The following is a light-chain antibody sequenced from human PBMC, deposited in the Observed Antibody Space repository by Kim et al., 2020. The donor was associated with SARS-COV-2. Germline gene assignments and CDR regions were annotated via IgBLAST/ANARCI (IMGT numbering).Light chain of an antibody. J-gene: IGKJ1*01. Sequence: AFVGDRITITCRAGRGLGNYLAWFQQKPGKAPKSLIYGVSSLQTGVPSKFSGGGSGTNFTLTISSLQAEDFAIYYCQQYNTYPRTFGQGTRV. CDR1: RGLGNY. CDR2: GVS. CDR3: QQYNTYPRT. V-gene: IGKV1-16*02.